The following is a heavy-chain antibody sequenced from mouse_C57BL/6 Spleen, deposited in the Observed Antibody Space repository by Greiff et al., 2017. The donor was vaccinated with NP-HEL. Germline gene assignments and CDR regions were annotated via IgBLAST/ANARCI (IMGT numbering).Heavy chain of an antibody. J-gene: IGHJ4*01. CDR1: GFTFSSYA. CDR3: ARDRSLFITTVVATSGEMDY. Sequence: EVMLVESGGGLVKPGGSLKLSCAASGFTFSSYAMSWVRQTPEKRLEWVATISDGGSYTYYPDNVKGRFTISRDNAKNNLYLQMSHLKSEDTAMYYCARDRSLFITTVVATSGEMDYWGQGTSVTVSS. V-gene: IGHV5-4*01. D-gene: IGHD1-1*01. CDR2: ISDGGSYT.